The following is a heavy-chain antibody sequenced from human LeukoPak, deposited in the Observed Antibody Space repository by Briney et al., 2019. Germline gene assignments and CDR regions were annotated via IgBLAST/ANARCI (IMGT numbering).Heavy chain of an antibody. Sequence: PSETLSLTCTVSGGSISSYYWSWIRQPPGKGLEWIGSIYYSGSTYYNPSLKSRVTISVDTSKNQFSLKLSSVTAADTAVYYCASHRSLTGYPDYWGQGTLVTVSS. CDR1: GGSISSYY. CDR3: ASHRSLTGYPDY. D-gene: IGHD3-9*01. CDR2: IYYSGST. J-gene: IGHJ4*02. V-gene: IGHV4-59*05.